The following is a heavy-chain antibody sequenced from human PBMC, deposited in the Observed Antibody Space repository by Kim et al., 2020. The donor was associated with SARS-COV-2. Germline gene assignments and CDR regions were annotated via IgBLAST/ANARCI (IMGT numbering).Heavy chain of an antibody. V-gene: IGHV4-39*01. Sequence: YNPSLKSRVTISVDTSKNQFSLKLSSVTAADTAVYYCARRGLYGDYFFDYWGQGTLVTVSS. J-gene: IGHJ4*02. D-gene: IGHD4-17*01. CDR3: ARRGLYGDYFFDY.